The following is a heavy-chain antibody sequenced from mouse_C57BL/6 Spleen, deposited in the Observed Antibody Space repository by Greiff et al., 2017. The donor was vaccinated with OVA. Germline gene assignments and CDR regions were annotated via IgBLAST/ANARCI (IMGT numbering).Heavy chain of an antibody. V-gene: IGHV1-55*01. J-gene: IGHJ3*01. CDR1: GYTFTSYW. CDR3: ARSTTVVATPFAY. CDR2: IYPGSGST. Sequence: VQLQQPGAELVKPGASVKMSCKASGYTFTSYWITWVKQRPGQGLEWIGDIYPGSGSTNYNEKFKSKATLTVDTSSSTAYMQLSSLTSEDSAVYYCARSTTVVATPFAYRGQGTLVTVSA. D-gene: IGHD1-1*01.